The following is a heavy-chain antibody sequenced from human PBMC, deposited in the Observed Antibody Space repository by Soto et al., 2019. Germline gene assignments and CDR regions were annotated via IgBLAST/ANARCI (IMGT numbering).Heavy chain of an antibody. V-gene: IGHV1-18*01. Sequence: ASVKVSCKASGYTFTSYGISWVRQAPGQGLEWMGWISAYNGKTNYAQKLQGRVTMTTDTSTSTAYMELRSLRADDTAVYYCARGGIAAPYYYYYYMDVWGKGTTVTVSS. D-gene: IGHD6-13*01. CDR3: ARGGIAAPYYYYYYMDV. CDR1: GYTFTSYG. CDR2: ISAYNGKT. J-gene: IGHJ6*03.